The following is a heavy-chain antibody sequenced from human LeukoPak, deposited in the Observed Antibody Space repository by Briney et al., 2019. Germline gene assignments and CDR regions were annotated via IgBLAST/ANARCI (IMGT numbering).Heavy chain of an antibody. V-gene: IGHV4-39*07. CDR3: ARVITGTLFFPGGGWFDP. D-gene: IGHD1-7*01. Sequence: SETLSLTCTVSGGSISSYYWGWIRQPPGKGLEWIGSIYYSGSTYYNPSLKSRVTISVDTSKNQFSLKLSSVTAADTAVYYCARVITGTLFFPGGGWFDPWGQGTLVTVSS. CDR1: GGSISSYY. J-gene: IGHJ5*02. CDR2: IYYSGST.